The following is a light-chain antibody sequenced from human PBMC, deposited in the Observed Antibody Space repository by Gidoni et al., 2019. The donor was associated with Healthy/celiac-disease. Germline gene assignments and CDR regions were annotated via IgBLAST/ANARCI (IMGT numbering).Light chain of an antibody. CDR2: GNS. J-gene: IGLJ1*01. Sequence: QSVLTQPPSVSGAPGQRVTISCTGSSINIGAGYDVHWYQQLPGTAPKLLIYGNSNRPSGVPDRFSGSKSGTSASLAITGLQAEDEADYYCQSYDSSLSSVFGTGTKVTVL. CDR3: QSYDSSLSSV. CDR1: SINIGAGYD. V-gene: IGLV1-40*01.